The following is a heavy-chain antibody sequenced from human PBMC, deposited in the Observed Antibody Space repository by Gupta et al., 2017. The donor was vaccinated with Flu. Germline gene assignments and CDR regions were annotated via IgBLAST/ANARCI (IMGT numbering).Heavy chain of an antibody. CDR1: GFSFRNYG. Sequence: QEQVVESGGGVVEPGSSLRLSCAASGFSFRNYGIHWVRQAPGKGLEGVAVISYDGRNEYYADSGKGRFTISIDNAKNTLYLQMNSLRTEETAVYHCAKDAKWNHKNYGMIVGSQGTTVTVSS. J-gene: IGHJ6*02. D-gene: IGHD1-14*01. V-gene: IGHV3-30*18. CDR3: AKDAKWNHKNYGMIV. CDR2: ISYDGRNE.